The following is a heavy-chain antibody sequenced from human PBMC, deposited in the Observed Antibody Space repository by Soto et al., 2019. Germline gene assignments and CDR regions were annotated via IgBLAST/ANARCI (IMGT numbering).Heavy chain of an antibody. CDR2: INHSGST. Sequence: PSESLSLTCAVYVGSFSGYYWSWIRQPPGKGLEWIGEINHSGSTNYNPSLKSRVTISVDTSKNQFSLKLSSVTAADTAVYYCARGWERRFCYYYGMDVWGQGTTVTVSS. D-gene: IGHD1-1*01. CDR1: VGSFSGYY. J-gene: IGHJ6*02. CDR3: ARGWERRFCYYYGMDV. V-gene: IGHV4-34*01.